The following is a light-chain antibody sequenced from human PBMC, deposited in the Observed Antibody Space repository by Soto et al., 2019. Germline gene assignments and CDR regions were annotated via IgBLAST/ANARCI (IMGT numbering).Light chain of an antibody. J-gene: IGLJ2*01. V-gene: IGLV2-14*01. Sequence: QSALTQPASVSGSPGQSITISCTGTSSDVGAYDFVSWYQHSPGKAPKLVTFDVTHRPPGISDRFSGSKSANTASLTISCLKAEDEDFYYCSSYTTRSNLVFGGGTKLTVL. CDR2: DVT. CDR1: SSDVGAYDF. CDR3: SSYTTRSNLV.